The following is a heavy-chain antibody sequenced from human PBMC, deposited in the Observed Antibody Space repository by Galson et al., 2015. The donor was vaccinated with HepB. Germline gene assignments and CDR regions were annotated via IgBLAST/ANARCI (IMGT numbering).Heavy chain of an antibody. Sequence: PALVKPTQTLTLTCTFSGFSLSTSGVGVGWIRQPPGKALEWLALIYWNDDKRYSPSLKSRLTTTKDTSKNQVVLTMTNMDPVDTATYYCARERTFWSGYYFDGMDVWGQGTTVTVSS. CDR2: IYWNDDK. V-gene: IGHV2-5*01. J-gene: IGHJ6*02. CDR1: GFSLSTSGVG. CDR3: ARERTFWSGYYFDGMDV. D-gene: IGHD3-3*01.